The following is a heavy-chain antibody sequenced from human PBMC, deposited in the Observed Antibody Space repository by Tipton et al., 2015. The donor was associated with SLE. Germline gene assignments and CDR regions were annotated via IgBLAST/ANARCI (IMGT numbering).Heavy chain of an antibody. D-gene: IGHD1-14*01. J-gene: IGHJ4*02. CDR1: GGSISSYY. V-gene: IGHV4-59*08. CDR3: ARNPGY. Sequence: TLSLTCTVSGGSISSYYWSWIRQPPGKGLEWIGYIYYSGNTNYNPSLKSRVTISVDTSRNQFSLRLTSVTAADTAVYYCARNPGYWGRGTLVTVSS. CDR2: IYYSGNT.